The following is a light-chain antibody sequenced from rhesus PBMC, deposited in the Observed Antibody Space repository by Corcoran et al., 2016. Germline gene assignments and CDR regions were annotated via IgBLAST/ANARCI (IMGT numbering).Light chain of an antibody. V-gene: IGKV1-66*01. Sequence: DIQMTQSPSSLSASVGDRVTITCRASQTVNNYLVWYQQKPGKAPRPLFYYVSRLETGVPTRFSGSGSGTDYFLPISSLQPEDIGTYYCQQYDNFPLTFGGGTKVDFK. CDR2: YVS. CDR1: QTVNNY. CDR3: QQYDNFPLT. J-gene: IGKJ4*01.